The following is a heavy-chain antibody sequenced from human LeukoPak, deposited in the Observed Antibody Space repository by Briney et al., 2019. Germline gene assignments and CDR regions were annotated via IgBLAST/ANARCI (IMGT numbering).Heavy chain of an antibody. V-gene: IGHV1-8*01. D-gene: IGHD5-12*01. Sequence: GASVKVSCKASGYTFTSYDITWVRQATGQGLGWMGWMSPDSGYTGYAQTFQGRVTLTRNTSVSTAFMELSSLRSEDTAVYYCEIYTGYDSFWGQGTLVTVSS. CDR3: EIYTGYDSF. CDR1: GYTFTSYD. J-gene: IGHJ4*02. CDR2: MSPDSGYT.